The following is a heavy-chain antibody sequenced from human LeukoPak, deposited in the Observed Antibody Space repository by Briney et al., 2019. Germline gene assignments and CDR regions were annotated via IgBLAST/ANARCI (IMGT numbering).Heavy chain of an antibody. CDR3: ARDHGIAVAGTYWFDP. V-gene: IGHV4-4*02. J-gene: IGHJ5*02. CDR2: IYHSGST. Sequence: SGTLSLTCAVSGGSISSSNWWSWVRQPPGKGLEWIGEIYHSGSTNYNPSLKSRVTISVDTSKNQFSLKLSSVTAADTAVYYCARDHGIAVAGTYWFDPWGQGTLVTVSS. CDR1: GGSISSSNW. D-gene: IGHD6-19*01.